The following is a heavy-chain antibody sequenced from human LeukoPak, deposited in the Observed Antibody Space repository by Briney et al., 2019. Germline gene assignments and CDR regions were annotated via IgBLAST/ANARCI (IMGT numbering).Heavy chain of an antibody. Sequence: GGSLRLSCAASGFTFSSYAMHWVRQAPGKGLEWVAVISYDGSNKYYADSVKGRFTISRDNSKNTLYLQMNSLRAEDTAVYYCARDMEQLLWFGELLFHLSDYWGQGTLVTVSS. V-gene: IGHV3-30*04. CDR1: GFTFSSYA. CDR3: ARDMEQLLWFGELLFHLSDY. J-gene: IGHJ4*02. CDR2: ISYDGSNK. D-gene: IGHD3-10*01.